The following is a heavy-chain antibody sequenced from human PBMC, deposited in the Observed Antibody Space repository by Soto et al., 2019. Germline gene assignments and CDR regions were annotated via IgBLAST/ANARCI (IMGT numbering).Heavy chain of an antibody. CDR1: GFPFTSYG. D-gene: IGHD4-4*01. CDR3: ARGTTVTTTPTYYYMDV. V-gene: IGHV1-18*01. J-gene: IGHJ6*03. Sequence: GASVKVSCKASGFPFTSYGISWVRQAPGQGFEWMGWISGYNGNTNYAKKLQGRVTMTTDTSTSTAYMELRSLRSDDTAVYYCARGTTVTTTPTYYYMDVWGKGTTVTVSS. CDR2: ISGYNGNT.